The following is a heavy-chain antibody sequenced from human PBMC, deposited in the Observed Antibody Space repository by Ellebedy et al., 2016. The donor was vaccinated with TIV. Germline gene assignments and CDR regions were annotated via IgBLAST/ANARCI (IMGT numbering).Heavy chain of an antibody. J-gene: IGHJ5*02. Sequence: GSLRLSCTVSGGSISSYYWSWIRQPPGKGLEWIGYIYYSGSTNYNPSLKSRVTISVDTSKNQFSLKLSSVTAADTAVYYCAVGGIWSGLSTRFDPWGQGTLVTVSS. CDR2: IYYSGST. CDR3: AVGGIWSGLSTRFDP. CDR1: GGSISSYY. V-gene: IGHV4-59*01. D-gene: IGHD3-3*01.